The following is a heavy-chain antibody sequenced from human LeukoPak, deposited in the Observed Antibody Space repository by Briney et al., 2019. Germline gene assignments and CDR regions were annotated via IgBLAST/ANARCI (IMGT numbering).Heavy chain of an antibody. CDR3: ARCVQQLPDY. Sequence: SETLSLTCTVSGGSISSSSYYWGWIRQPPGKGLEWIGSIHYSGSTYYNPSLKSRVTISVDTSKNQFSLKLSSVTAADTAVYYCARCVQQLPDYWGQGTLVTVSS. CDR2: IHYSGST. V-gene: IGHV4-39*01. J-gene: IGHJ4*02. CDR1: GGSISSSSYY. D-gene: IGHD6-13*01.